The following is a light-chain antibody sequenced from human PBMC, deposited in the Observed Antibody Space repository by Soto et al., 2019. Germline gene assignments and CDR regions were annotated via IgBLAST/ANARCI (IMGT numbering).Light chain of an antibody. CDR3: QQYNSYPYT. CDR1: QSISSW. CDR2: DAS. Sequence: DIQMTQSPSTLSASVGDRVTITCRASQSISSWLAWYKQKPGKAPKLLIYDASSLESGVPSRFSGSGSGTEFTLTISSLQPDDFATYYCQQYNSYPYTFGQGTKLESK. J-gene: IGKJ2*01. V-gene: IGKV1-5*01.